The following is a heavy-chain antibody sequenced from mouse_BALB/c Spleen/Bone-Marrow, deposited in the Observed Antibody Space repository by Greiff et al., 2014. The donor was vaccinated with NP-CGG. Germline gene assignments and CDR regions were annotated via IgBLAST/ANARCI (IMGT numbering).Heavy chain of an antibody. J-gene: IGHJ4*01. D-gene: IGHD2-12*01. CDR1: GYSFTSYW. Sequence: LVESRVELVKPGASVKLSCEASGYSFTSYWMHWVKQRPGQGLEWIGEISPSNGRSNYNEKFKSKATLTVDKSSSTAYMQLSGLTSEDSAVYYCTRSELRRGGYALDYWGLGTSVTVSS. CDR3: TRSELRRGGYALDY. CDR2: ISPSNGRS. V-gene: IGHV1S81*02.